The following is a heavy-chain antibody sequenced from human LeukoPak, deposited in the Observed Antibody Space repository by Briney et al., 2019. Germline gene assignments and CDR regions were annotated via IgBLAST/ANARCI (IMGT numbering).Heavy chain of an antibody. Sequence: GGSLRLSCAASGFTFSSYGMHWVRQAPGKGLEWVAVIWYDGSNKYYADSVKGRFTISRDNSKNTLYLQMNSLRAEDTAVYYCARDGVMTTVTTQYYYYYYGMDVWGQGTTVTVSS. CDR3: ARDGVMTTVTTQYYYYYYGMDV. CDR2: IWYDGSNK. J-gene: IGHJ6*02. V-gene: IGHV3-33*01. D-gene: IGHD4-17*01. CDR1: GFTFSSYG.